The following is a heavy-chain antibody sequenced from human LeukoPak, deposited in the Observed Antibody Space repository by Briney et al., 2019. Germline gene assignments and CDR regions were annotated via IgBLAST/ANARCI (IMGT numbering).Heavy chain of an antibody. CDR3: AKVGVQEDTAMDFDY. D-gene: IGHD5-18*01. CDR1: GFTFSSYA. V-gene: IGHV3-23*01. J-gene: IGHJ4*02. Sequence: PGGSLRLSRAASGFTFSSYAMSRVRQAPGKGLEWVSAISGSGGSTYYADSVKGRFTISRDNSKNTLYLQMNSLRAEDTAVYYCAKVGVQEDTAMDFDYWGQGTLVTVSS. CDR2: ISGSGGST.